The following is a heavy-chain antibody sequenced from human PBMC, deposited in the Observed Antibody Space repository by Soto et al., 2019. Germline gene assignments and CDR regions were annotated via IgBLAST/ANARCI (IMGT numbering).Heavy chain of an antibody. V-gene: IGHV4-31*03. J-gene: IGHJ4*02. D-gene: IGHD5-18*01. CDR1: GGSISSGGHY. Sequence: QVQLQESGPGLVKSSQTLSLTCTVSGGSISSGGHYWSWIRQHPGKGLEWIGYVYYSGSTYYNPSLKSRVTISVDTSENQFSLKLTSVTAADTAVYYCARDRTGYSYIDYWGQGTLVTVSS. CDR3: ARDRTGYSYIDY. CDR2: VYYSGST.